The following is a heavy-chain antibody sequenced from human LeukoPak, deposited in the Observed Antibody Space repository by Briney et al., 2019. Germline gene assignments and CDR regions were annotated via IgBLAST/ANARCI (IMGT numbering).Heavy chain of an antibody. CDR3: ARDVSKSGWSDY. J-gene: IGHJ4*02. D-gene: IGHD6-19*01. V-gene: IGHV4-39*02. Sequence: SETLSLTCAVPGGSISSNSYYWGWIRQPPGNGLEWIGSIYYSGSTYYNPSLKSRVTISVDTSKNQFSLKLSSVTAADTAVYYCARDVSKSGWSDYWGQGTLVTVSS. CDR2: IYYSGST. CDR1: GGSISSNSYY.